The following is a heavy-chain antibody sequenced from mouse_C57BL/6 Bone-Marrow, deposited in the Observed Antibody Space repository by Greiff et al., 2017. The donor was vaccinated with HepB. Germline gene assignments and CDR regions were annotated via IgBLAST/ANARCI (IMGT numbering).Heavy chain of an antibody. Sequence: QVQLQQSGAELVKPGASVKMSCKASGYTFTSYWITWVKQRPGQGLEWIGDIYPGSGSTNYNEKFKSKATLTVDTSSSTAYMQLSSLTSEDSAVYYCARERDYWAMDYWGQGTSVTVSS. V-gene: IGHV1-55*01. CDR2: IYPGSGST. J-gene: IGHJ4*01. CDR3: ARERDYWAMDY. CDR1: GYTFTSYW.